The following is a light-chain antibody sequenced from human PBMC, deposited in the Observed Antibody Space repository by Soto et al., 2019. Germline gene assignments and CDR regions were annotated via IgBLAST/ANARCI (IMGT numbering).Light chain of an antibody. J-gene: IGKJ1*01. V-gene: IGKV1-16*02. Sequence: DIQMTQSPSSLSASVGDRVTITCRASQDISNYLVWFQQKPGKAPKPLIYGASSLKSGVPSKFSASGVGTEFTLTITSLQPEDFATYYCQQYNAYPWTFGQGTKVDIK. CDR2: GAS. CDR3: QQYNAYPWT. CDR1: QDISNY.